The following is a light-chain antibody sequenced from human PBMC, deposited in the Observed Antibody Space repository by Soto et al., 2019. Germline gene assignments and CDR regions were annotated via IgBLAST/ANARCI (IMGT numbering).Light chain of an antibody. V-gene: IGLV3-21*04. CDR1: NIGNKR. CDR2: YDS. Sequence: SYELTQSPSGSVAPEKTATITCGGNNIGNKRVHWYRQKPGQAPGLLISYDSDRPSGIPERFSGSNSWHTATLTISRVEARDQADYYCQVWDILTDNDVFGSGTKVTVL. CDR3: QVWDILTDNDV. J-gene: IGLJ1*01.